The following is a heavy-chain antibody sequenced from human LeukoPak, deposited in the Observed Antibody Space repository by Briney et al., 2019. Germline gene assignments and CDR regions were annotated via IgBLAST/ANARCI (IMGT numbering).Heavy chain of an antibody. J-gene: IGHJ4*02. CDR3: AREGPSFGVVDY. CDR2: IYHSGST. Sequence: SETLSLTCTVSGGSISSFYWSWIRQPPGKGLEWIGYIYHSGSTYYNPSLKSRVTISVDRSKNQFSLKLSSVTAADTAVYYCAREGPSFGVVDYWGQGTLVTVSS. V-gene: IGHV4-59*12. D-gene: IGHD3-3*01. CDR1: GGSISSFY.